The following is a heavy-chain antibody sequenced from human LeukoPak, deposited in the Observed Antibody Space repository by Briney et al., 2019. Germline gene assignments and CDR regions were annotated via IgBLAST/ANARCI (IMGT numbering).Heavy chain of an antibody. CDR3: ARDPSWEILSYFDY. Sequence: PGGSLRLSCAASGFTFRNYYMTWIRQAPGKGLEWVSYISASGDTIYYADSVRGRFTISRDNAKNSLCLDMNTLKAEDTAVYYCARDPSWEILSYFDYWGQGTLVTVSS. D-gene: IGHD1-26*01. V-gene: IGHV3-11*04. CDR2: ISASGDTI. J-gene: IGHJ4*02. CDR1: GFTFRNYY.